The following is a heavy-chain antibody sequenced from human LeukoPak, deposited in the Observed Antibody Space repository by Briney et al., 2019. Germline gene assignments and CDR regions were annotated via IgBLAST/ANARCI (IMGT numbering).Heavy chain of an antibody. J-gene: IGHJ4*02. CDR2: ISSSSSYI. V-gene: IGHV3-21*01. CDR1: GFTFSSYS. Sequence: GGSLRLSCAASGFTFSSYSMNWVRQAPGKGLEWVSSISSSSSYIYYADSVKGRFTISRDNAKNSLYLQMNRLRAEDTAVYYCARVSYYYGSGSYPVDYWGQGTLVTVSS. D-gene: IGHD3-10*01. CDR3: ARVSYYYGSGSYPVDY.